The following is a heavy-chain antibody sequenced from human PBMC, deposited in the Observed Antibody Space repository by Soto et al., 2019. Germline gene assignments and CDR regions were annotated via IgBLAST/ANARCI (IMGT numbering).Heavy chain of an antibody. J-gene: IGHJ6*02. CDR3: ATHPMATITSYSGMDV. V-gene: IGHV1-69*12. CDR2: IIPIFGTA. D-gene: IGHD5-12*01. CDR1: GGTFSSYA. Sequence: QVQLVQSGAEVKKPGSSVKVSCKASGGTFSSYAISWVRQAPGQGLEWMGGIIPIFGTANYAQKFQGRDTITAAESTSTAYMELSSLRSEDTAVYYCATHPMATITSYSGMDVWGQGTTVTVSS.